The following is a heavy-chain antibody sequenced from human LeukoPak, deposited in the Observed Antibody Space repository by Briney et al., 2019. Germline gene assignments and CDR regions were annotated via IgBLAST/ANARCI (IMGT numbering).Heavy chain of an antibody. CDR1: GFTFSSFS. Sequence: GGSLRLSCAASGFTFSSFSMNWVRQAPGKGLEWVSSISTSSIYIYYADSVKGRFTISRDNAKNSLYLQMSSLRAEDTAVYYCGRGRGNSGSFDVFDIWGQGTMVTVSS. CDR2: ISTSSIYI. J-gene: IGHJ3*02. CDR3: GRGRGNSGSFDVFDI. D-gene: IGHD1-26*01. V-gene: IGHV3-21*01.